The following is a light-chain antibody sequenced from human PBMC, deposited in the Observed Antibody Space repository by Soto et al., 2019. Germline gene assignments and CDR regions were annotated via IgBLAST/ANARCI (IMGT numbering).Light chain of an antibody. CDR3: CSDEGSLYV. Sequence: QSALTQPRSVSGSPGQSVTISCTGTSSDVGAYNYVSWYQLHPGKAPKLMIYDVSKRPSGVPYRYSGSQSGNTASLTISGLQADDAADYSCCSDEGSLYVFGTGTKLTVL. CDR2: DVS. V-gene: IGLV2-11*01. J-gene: IGLJ1*01. CDR1: SSDVGAYNY.